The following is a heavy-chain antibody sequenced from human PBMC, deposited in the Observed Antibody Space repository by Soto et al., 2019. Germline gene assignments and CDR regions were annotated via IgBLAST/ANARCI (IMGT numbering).Heavy chain of an antibody. D-gene: IGHD3-3*01. Sequence: QVQLQQSGPGLLKPSETLSLTCSVSGGSITDNYWTWIRQSPGKGLEWVGYIYYTGITNYNPSLKRRVTISLDSSKNQFSLKLDSVTAADTAVYYCARALDYDFWGGRNWFDPWGQGTLVTVSS. V-gene: IGHV4-59*01. J-gene: IGHJ5*02. CDR3: ARALDYDFWGGRNWFDP. CDR2: IYYTGIT. CDR1: GGSITDNY.